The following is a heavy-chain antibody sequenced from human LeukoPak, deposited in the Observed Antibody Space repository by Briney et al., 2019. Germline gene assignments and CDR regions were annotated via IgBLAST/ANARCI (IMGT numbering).Heavy chain of an antibody. J-gene: IGHJ4*02. V-gene: IGHV1-24*01. CDR2: FDPEDGET. CDR3: ATVVAAFDY. CDR1: GGTFSSYS. Sequence: GASVKVSCKAPGGTFSSYSISWVRQAPGKGLEWMGGFDPEDGETIYAQKFQGRVTMTEDTSTDTAYMELSSLRSEDTAVYYCATVVAAFDYWGQGTLVTVSS. D-gene: IGHD5-12*01.